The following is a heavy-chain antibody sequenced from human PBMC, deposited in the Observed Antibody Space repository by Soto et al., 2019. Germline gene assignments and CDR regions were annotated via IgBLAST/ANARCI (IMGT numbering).Heavy chain of an antibody. V-gene: IGHV3-23*01. CDR2: ISGSGGST. Sequence: EVQLLESGGGLVQPGGSLRLSCAASGFTFSFYAMTWVRQAPGKGLEWVSIISGSGGSTLYADSVQGRFTISRDNSKNTLYPQMNGLRAEDTAISCCAFDFWGQGTLVTVSS. CDR3: AFDF. CDR1: GFTFSFYA. J-gene: IGHJ4*02.